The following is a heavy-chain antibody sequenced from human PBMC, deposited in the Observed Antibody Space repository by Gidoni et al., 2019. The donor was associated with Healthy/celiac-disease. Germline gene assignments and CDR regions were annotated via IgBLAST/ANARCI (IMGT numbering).Heavy chain of an antibody. J-gene: IGHJ6*02. D-gene: IGHD3-3*01. CDR2: IIPIFGTA. V-gene: IGHV1-69*01. Sequence: QVQLVQSGAEVKQPGSSVKVSCKASGGTFSSYAISWVRQAPGQGLEWMGGIIPIFGTANYAQKFQGRVTITADESTSTAYMELSSLRSEDTAVYYCARDHDFWSGYYNQYYYYGMDVWGQGTTVTVSS. CDR3: ARDHDFWSGYYNQYYYYGMDV. CDR1: GGTFSSYA.